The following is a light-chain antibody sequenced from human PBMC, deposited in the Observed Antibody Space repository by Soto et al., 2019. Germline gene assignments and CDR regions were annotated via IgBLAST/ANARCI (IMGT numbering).Light chain of an antibody. CDR2: YVS. CDR1: SSDVV. J-gene: IGLJ3*02. V-gene: IGLV2-11*01. CDR3: CSSAGGFTWV. Sequence: QSVLTQPRSVSGSPGQSVTISCTGTSSDVVSWYQQHPGQAPKLIIYYVSQRPSGVPDRFSGSKSGNMASLTISGLQAEDEADYYCCSSAGGFTWVFGGGTKLTVL.